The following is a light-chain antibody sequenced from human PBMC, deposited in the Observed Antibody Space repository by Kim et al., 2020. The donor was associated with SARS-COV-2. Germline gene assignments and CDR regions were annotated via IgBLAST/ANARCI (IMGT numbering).Light chain of an antibody. CDR1: SSDVGSYNL. CDR3: CSYAGSSTYV. J-gene: IGLJ1*01. Sequence: GQSITISCTGTSSDVGSYNLVSWYQQHPGKAPKLMIYEISKRPSGVSNRFSGSKSGNTASLTISGLQAEDEADYYCCSYAGSSTYVFGTGTKVTVL. V-gene: IGLV2-23*02. CDR2: EIS.